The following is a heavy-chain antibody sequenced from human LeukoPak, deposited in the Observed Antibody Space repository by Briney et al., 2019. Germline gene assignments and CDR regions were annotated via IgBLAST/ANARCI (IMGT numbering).Heavy chain of an antibody. D-gene: IGHD3-22*01. CDR2: ISYDGSNK. CDR3: ARDTRYYYDSSGRDH. Sequence: PGGSLRLSCAASGFTFSSYAMHWVRQAPGKGLEWVAVISYDGSNKYYADSVKGRFTISRDNSKNTLYLQMNSLRAEDTAVYYCARDTRYYYDSSGRDHWGQGTLVTVSS. V-gene: IGHV3-30-3*01. CDR1: GFTFSSYA. J-gene: IGHJ4*02.